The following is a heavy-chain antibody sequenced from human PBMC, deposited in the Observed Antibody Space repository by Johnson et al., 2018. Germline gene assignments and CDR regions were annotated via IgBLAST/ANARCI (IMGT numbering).Heavy chain of an antibody. Sequence: EVPLVQSGGDLVPXGGSXRLXCAASGFSFSDYWMTWVRQVAGTGLAWVANIKEDGSEEYSVDSVRGRITCSRDNAKNSMYLQMNSLRVEYTAFYYCAKEGVDDACEIWGQGTMVTVSS. CDR2: IKEDGSEE. CDR1: GFSFSDYW. D-gene: IGHD3-16*01. CDR3: AKEGVDDACEI. V-gene: IGHV3-7*03. J-gene: IGHJ3*02.